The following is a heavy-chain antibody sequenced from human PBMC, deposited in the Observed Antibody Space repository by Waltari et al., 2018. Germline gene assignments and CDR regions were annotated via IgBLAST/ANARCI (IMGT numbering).Heavy chain of an antibody. V-gene: IGHV2-5*01. CDR2: IYWNDDK. CDR3: AHRVGVAGNFDY. Sequence: QITLKESGPTLVKPTQTLTLTCTFSGFSLSTSGVGLGWIRQPPGKALEWLALIYWNDDKRYSPSLKSSLTITKDTSKNQVVLTMTNMDPVDTATYYCAHRVGVAGNFDYWGQGTLVTVSS. CDR1: GFSLSTSGVG. J-gene: IGHJ4*02. D-gene: IGHD6-19*01.